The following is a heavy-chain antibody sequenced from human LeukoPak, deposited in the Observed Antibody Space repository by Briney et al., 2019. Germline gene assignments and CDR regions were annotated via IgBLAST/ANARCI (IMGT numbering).Heavy chain of an antibody. CDR1: GYSFTNYW. CDR3: ARAVAAAGNGYFDY. D-gene: IGHD6-13*01. Sequence: GESLRISRKGSGYSFTNYWIGWVRQMPGKGLEYMGIIYPGDSDTRYSTSFQGQVTISADKSIGTAYLQWSSLKASDTAMYYCARAVAAAGNGYFDYWGQGTLVTVSS. J-gene: IGHJ4*02. V-gene: IGHV5-51*01. CDR2: IYPGDSDT.